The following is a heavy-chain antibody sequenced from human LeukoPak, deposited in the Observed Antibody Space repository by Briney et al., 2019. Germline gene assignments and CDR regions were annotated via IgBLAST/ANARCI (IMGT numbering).Heavy chain of an antibody. CDR1: GFTFSSYG. Sequence: PGGSLRLSCAASGFTFSSYGMHWVRQAPGKGLEWVAFIRYDGSNKYYADSVKGRFTISRDNSKNTLYLQMNSLRAEDTAVYYCAKDQGDYLGLNYYYYYMDVWGKGTTVTVSS. D-gene: IGHD4-17*01. J-gene: IGHJ6*03. CDR3: AKDQGDYLGLNYYYYYMDV. V-gene: IGHV3-30*02. CDR2: IRYDGSNK.